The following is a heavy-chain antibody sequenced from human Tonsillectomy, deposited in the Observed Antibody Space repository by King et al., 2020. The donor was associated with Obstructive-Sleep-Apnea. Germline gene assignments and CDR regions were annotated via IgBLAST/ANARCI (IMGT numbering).Heavy chain of an antibody. J-gene: IGHJ6*02. Sequence: QLQESGPGLVKPSQTLSLTCTVSGGSISSRSYYWSWIRQPPGEGLEWIGVIYYTGSTYYNPSVKSRVSISVDTSKNQFSLRLSSVTAADTAVYYCARVGIVGPTRFDYYGLNVWGQGTTVTVSS. V-gene: IGHV4-30-4*01. CDR2: IYYTGST. CDR1: GGSISSRSYY. D-gene: IGHD1-26*01. CDR3: ARVGIVGPTRFDYYGLNV.